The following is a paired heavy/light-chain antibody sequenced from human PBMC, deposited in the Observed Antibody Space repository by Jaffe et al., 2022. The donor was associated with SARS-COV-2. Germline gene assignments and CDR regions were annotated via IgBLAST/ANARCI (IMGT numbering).Heavy chain of an antibody. Sequence: QVQLQQSGPGLVRPSQTLSLTCGIIGDRVSSNTAAWNWIRQSPSRGLEWLGRTYYRSNWYYNYATSVQGRITVTPDTSKNQFSLQLISVTPEDAAVYYCARQLLDSEHYSGLDVWGQGTTVTVSS. CDR3: ARQLLDSEHYSGLDV. V-gene: IGHV6-1*01. CDR1: GDRVSSNTAA. J-gene: IGHJ6*02. D-gene: IGHD1-1*01. CDR2: TYYRSNWYY.
Light chain of an antibody. CDR1: QSLLHSNGHNY. J-gene: IGKJ2*01. Sequence: DIVMTQSPLALPVTPGEPASISCRSSQSLLHSNGHNYLDWYLQKAGQSPQLLIYMGSNRASGVPDRFSGSGSGTDFTLKISRVEAEDVGVYYCMQAIEVPRTFGQGTKLEI. V-gene: IGKV2-28*01. CDR3: MQAIEVPRT. CDR2: MGS.